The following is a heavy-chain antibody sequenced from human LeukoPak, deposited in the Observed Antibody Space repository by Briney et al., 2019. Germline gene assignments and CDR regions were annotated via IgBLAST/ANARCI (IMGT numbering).Heavy chain of an antibody. V-gene: IGHV4-59*01. Sequence: SETLSLTCTVSGGSISGYYWSWIRQSPGKGLEWIGYIYYSGSTNYNPSLKSRVTISVDTSKNQFSLKLSSVTAADTAVYYCARERGFGEPLDYWGQGTLVTVSS. CDR1: GGSISGYY. CDR2: IYYSGST. D-gene: IGHD3-10*01. J-gene: IGHJ4*02. CDR3: ARERGFGEPLDY.